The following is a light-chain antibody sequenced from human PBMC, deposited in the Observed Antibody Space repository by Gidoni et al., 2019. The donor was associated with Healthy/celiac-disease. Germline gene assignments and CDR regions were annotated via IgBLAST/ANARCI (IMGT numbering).Light chain of an antibody. V-gene: IGLV2-23*02. J-gene: IGLJ2*01. CDR1: SSDVGSYNL. CDR3: CSYAGSSTFVV. CDR2: EVS. Sequence: QSALTQPASVSGSPGQSITISCTGTSSDVGSYNLVSWYQQHPGKAPKLMIYEVSKRPSGVSHRFSGSKSGNTASLTISWLQAEDEADYYCCSYAGSSTFVVFGGGTKLTVL.